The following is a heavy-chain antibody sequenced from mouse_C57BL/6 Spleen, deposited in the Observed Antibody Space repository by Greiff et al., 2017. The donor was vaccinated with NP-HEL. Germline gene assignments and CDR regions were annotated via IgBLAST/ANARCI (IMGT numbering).Heavy chain of an antibody. J-gene: IGHJ4*01. Sequence: EVQGVESGPELVKPGASVKMSCKASGYTFTDYNMHWVKQSHGKSLEWIGYINPNNGGTSYNQKFKGKATLTVNKSSSTAYMELRSLTSEDSAVYYCASPSNYDYYAMDYWGQGTSVTVSS. CDR2: INPNNGGT. CDR1: GYTFTDYN. D-gene: IGHD2-5*01. CDR3: ASPSNYDYYAMDY. V-gene: IGHV1-22*01.